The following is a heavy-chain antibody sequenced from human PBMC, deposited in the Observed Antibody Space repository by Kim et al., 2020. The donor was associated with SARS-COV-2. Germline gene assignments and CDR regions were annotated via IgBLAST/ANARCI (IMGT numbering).Heavy chain of an antibody. CDR3: ARDYYIHGMDV. CDR1: GFTFSNYA. CDR2: ISYDGSNK. J-gene: IGHJ6*02. V-gene: IGHV3-30*04. D-gene: IGHD3-22*01. Sequence: GGSLRLSCAASGFTFSNYAMHWVRQAPGKGLEWVAVISYDGSNKYYADSVKGRFTISRDNSKNTLYLQMNSLRAEDTAVYYCARDYYIHGMDVWGQGTTVTVSS.